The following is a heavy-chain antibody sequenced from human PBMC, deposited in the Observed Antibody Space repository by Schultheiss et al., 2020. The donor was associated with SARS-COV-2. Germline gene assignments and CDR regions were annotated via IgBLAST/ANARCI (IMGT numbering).Heavy chain of an antibody. D-gene: IGHD2-8*02. CDR2: ISSSSTYI. J-gene: IGHJ4*02. CDR1: GFTFSSYS. CDR3: ARAYCTGGTCYFDY. V-gene: IGHV3-21*01. Sequence: GESLKISCAASGFTFSSYSVNWVRQAPGKGLEWVSFISSSSTYIYYADSLKGRVTISRDNAKNSLFLQMNSLRAEDTAVYYCARAYCTGGTCYFDYWGQGTLVTVSS.